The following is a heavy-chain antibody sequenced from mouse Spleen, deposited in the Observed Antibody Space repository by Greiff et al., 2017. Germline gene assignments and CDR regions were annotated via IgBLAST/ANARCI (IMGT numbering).Heavy chain of an antibody. Sequence: QVQLKQSGAELAKPGASVKLSCKASGYTFTSYWMHWVKQRPGQGLEWIGYINPSSGYTKYNQKFKDKATLTADKSSSTAYMQLSSLTYEDSAVYYCARGGSSYLYYFDYWGQGTTLTVSS. D-gene: IGHD1-1*01. CDR2: INPSSGYT. J-gene: IGHJ2*01. CDR3: ARGGSSYLYYFDY. CDR1: GYTFTSYW. V-gene: IGHV1-7*01.